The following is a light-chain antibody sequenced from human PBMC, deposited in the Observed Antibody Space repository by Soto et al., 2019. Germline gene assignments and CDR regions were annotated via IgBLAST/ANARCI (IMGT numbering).Light chain of an antibody. CDR3: QQYNSFWT. CDR1: QGISNW. CDR2: DAS. J-gene: IGKJ1*01. Sequence: DLQMTQSPSTLSASIGDTVTVACRASQGISNWLAWYQQKPGKAPKLLIYDASNLESGVPSRFSGSGSGTEFTLTISSLQPVDFATYYCQQYNSFWTFGQGTKVDIK. V-gene: IGKV1-5*01.